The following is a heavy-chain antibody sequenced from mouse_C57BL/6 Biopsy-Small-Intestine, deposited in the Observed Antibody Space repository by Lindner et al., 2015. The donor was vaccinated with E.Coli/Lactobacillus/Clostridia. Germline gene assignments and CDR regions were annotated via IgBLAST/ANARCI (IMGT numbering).Heavy chain of an antibody. CDR1: GFNIKDDY. V-gene: IGHV14-4*01. CDR3: TTGGYSYFDY. Sequence: VQLQESGAELVRPGASVKLSCTASGFNIKDDYMHWVKQRPAQGLEWIGWIDPENGDTEYASKFQGKATITADTSSNTAYLQLSSLTSEDTAVYYCTTGGYSYFDYWGQGTTLTVSS. J-gene: IGHJ2*01. D-gene: IGHD3-1*01. CDR2: IDPENGDT.